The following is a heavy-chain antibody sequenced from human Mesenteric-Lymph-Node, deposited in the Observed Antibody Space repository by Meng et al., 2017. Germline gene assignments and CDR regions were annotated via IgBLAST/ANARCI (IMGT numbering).Heavy chain of an antibody. CDR1: GGTFSSYA. D-gene: IGHD6-6*01. J-gene: IGHJ4*02. CDR2: INPNSGGT. CDR3: ARVSSSSFDY. V-gene: IGHV1-2*06. Sequence: ASVKVSCKASGGTFSSYAISWVRQAPGQGLEWMGRINPNSGGTNYAQKFQGRVTMTRDTSISTAYMELSRLRSDDTAVYYCARVSSSSFDYWGQGTRVTGSS.